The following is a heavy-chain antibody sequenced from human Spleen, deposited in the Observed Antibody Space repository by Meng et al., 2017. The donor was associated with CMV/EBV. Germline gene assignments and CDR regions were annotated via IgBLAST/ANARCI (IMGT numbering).Heavy chain of an antibody. V-gene: IGHV1-69*05. D-gene: IGHD2-2*01. CDR3: ARDSVVVVPAVATGYYYYGMDV. CDR2: IIPIFGTA. CDR1: GYTFRHHG. J-gene: IGHJ6*02. Sequence: SVKVSCKTSGYTFRHHGISWVRQAPGQGLEWMGGIIPIFGTANYAQKFQGRVTITTDESTSTAYMELSSLRSEDTAVYYCARDSVVVVPAVATGYYYYGMDVWGQGTTVTVSS.